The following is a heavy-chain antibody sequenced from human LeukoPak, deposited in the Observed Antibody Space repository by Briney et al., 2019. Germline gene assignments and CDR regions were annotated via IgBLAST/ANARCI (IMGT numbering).Heavy chain of an antibody. Sequence: PGGSLRLSCAASGFTFSSYAMSWVRQAPGKGLEWVSAISGSGGSTYYADSVKGRFTISRDNSKNTLYLQMNSVRAEDMAVYHCAKDSATYPRHIDFWGQGTLVTVSS. CDR1: GFTFSSYA. D-gene: IGHD1-1*01. CDR2: ISGSGGST. V-gene: IGHV3-23*01. CDR3: AKDSATYPRHIDF. J-gene: IGHJ4*02.